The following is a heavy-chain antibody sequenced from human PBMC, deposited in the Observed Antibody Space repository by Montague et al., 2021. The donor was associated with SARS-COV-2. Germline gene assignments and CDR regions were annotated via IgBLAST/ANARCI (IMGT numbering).Heavy chain of an antibody. V-gene: IGHV4-34*01. J-gene: IGHJ2*01. Sequence: ETLSLTCALYGGSFSGYYWSGIRQPPGKGLEWIGEINHSGSTNYNPSLKSRVTISVDTSNNQFSLKLTSVTAADTAVYYYARGLIVVVPAIPCSFAPWGRGTLVTVSS. CDR2: INHSGST. D-gene: IGHD2-21*02. CDR1: GGSFSGYY. CDR3: ARGLIVVVPAIPCSFAP.